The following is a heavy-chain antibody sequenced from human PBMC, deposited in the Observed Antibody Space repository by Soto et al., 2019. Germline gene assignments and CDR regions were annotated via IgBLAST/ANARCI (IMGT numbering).Heavy chain of an antibody. CDR3: ARGYSNYYYYGMDV. D-gene: IGHD4-4*01. CDR2: IWYDGSNK. V-gene: IGHV3-33*01. Sequence: LRLSCAASGFTFSSYGMHWVRQAPGKGLEWVAVIWYDGSNKYYADSVKGRFTISRDNSKNTLYLQMNSLRAEDTAVYYCARGYSNYYYYGMDVWGQGTTVTVSS. CDR1: GFTFSSYG. J-gene: IGHJ6*02.